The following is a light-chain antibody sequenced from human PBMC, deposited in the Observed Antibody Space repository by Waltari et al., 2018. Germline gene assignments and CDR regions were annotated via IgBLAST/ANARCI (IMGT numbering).Light chain of an antibody. V-gene: IGKV3-20*01. J-gene: IGKJ3*01. CDR3: QQYATTPPD. CDR1: QSISSSN. Sequence: EVVLTQSPGTLSLSPGERATLSYRASQSISSSNLAWYQQKPGKAPRLLIFGASSRATGIPDRFRGSGSGTDFSLTISRLEPEDFAVYYCQQYATTPPDFGPGTKVDIK. CDR2: GAS.